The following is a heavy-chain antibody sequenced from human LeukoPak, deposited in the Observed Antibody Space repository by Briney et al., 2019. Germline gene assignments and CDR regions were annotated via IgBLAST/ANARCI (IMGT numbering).Heavy chain of an antibody. CDR3: ARDWYSSSSWFDP. J-gene: IGHJ5*02. Sequence: SVKVSCKASGGTFSSYAISWVRQAPGQGLEWVGGIIPIFGTANYAQKFQGRVTITADESTSTAYMELSSLRSEDTAVYYCARDWYSSSSWFDPWGQGTLVTVSS. V-gene: IGHV1-69*01. CDR1: GGTFSSYA. D-gene: IGHD6-6*01. CDR2: IIPIFGTA.